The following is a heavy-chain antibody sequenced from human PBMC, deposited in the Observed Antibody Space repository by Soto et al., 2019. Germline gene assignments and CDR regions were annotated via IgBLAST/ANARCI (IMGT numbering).Heavy chain of an antibody. J-gene: IGHJ4*02. CDR1: GASVSSGDSY. Sequence: QVQLQESGPGLVKPSQTLSLTCSVSGASVSSGDSYWSWIRQPPGKALEWIGYTSFSGYTYYSPSLKSRVTISVDMSKSQFPLRLSSVTAADTAVYYCVRGGNPYHHVTRGPGTFDKWAQRTIASVSS. V-gene: IGHV4-30-4*01. CDR3: VRGGNPYHHVTRGPGTFDK. CDR2: TSFSGYT. D-gene: IGHD3-10*02.